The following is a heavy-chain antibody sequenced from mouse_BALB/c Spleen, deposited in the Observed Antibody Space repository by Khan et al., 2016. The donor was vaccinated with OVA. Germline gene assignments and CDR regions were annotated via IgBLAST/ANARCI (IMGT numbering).Heavy chain of an antibody. V-gene: IGHV4-1*02. Sequence: EVQLVESGGGLVQPGGPLKLSCAASGFDFSRYWMSWVRQAPGKGLEWIEEINPDSSTINYTPSLKDKFIISRDNAKNTLYLQMSKVRSEDTALYYCARLGYYGYFNVWGAGTTVTVSS. CDR2: INPDSSTI. CDR3: ARLGYYGYFNV. D-gene: IGHD2-2*01. J-gene: IGHJ1*01. CDR1: GFDFSRYW.